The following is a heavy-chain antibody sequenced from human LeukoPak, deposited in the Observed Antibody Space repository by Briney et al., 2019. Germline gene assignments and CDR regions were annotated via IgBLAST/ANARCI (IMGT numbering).Heavy chain of an antibody. Sequence: GGSLRLSCAASGFTFSSYAMSWVRQAPGKGLEWVSAISGSGGSTYYADSVKGRFTISRDNSKNTLYLQMNSLRAEDTAVYYCAKDRDYYGSGSGEDYWGQETLVTVSS. V-gene: IGHV3-23*01. J-gene: IGHJ4*02. D-gene: IGHD3-10*01. CDR3: AKDRDYYGSGSGEDY. CDR1: GFTFSSYA. CDR2: ISGSGGST.